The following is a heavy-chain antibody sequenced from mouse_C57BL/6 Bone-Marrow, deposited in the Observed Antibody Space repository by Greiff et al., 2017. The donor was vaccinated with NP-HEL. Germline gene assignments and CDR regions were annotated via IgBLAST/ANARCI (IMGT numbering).Heavy chain of an antibody. D-gene: IGHD2-4*01. J-gene: IGHJ2*01. Sequence: QVQLKQPGAELVMPGASVKLSCKASGYTFTSYWMHWVKQRPGQGLEWIGEIDPSDSYTNYNQKFKGKSTLTVDKSSSTAYMQLSSLTSEDSAVYYCAIYYDYDEEDWGQGTTLTVSS. V-gene: IGHV1-69*01. CDR3: AIYYDYDEED. CDR2: IDPSDSYT. CDR1: GYTFTSYW.